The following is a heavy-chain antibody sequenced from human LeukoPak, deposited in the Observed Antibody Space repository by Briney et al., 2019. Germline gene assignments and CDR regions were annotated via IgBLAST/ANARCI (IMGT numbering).Heavy chain of an antibody. CDR1: GFTFSSYG. D-gene: IGHD6-13*01. J-gene: IGHJ4*02. CDR2: ISYDGSNK. V-gene: IGHV3-30*18. Sequence: PGRSLRLSCAASGFTFSSYGMHWVRQAPGKGLEWVAVISYDGSNKYYADSVKGRFTISRDNSKNTLYLQMNSLRAEDTAVYYCAKDLMYSSSWSFGYWGQGTLVTVSS. CDR3: AKDLMYSSSWSFGY.